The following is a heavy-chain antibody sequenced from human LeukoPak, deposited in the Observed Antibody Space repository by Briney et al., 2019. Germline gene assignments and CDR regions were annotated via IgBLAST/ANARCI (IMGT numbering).Heavy chain of an antibody. CDR3: ARAASLDY. J-gene: IGHJ4*02. V-gene: IGHV7-4-1*02. CDR2: INTNSGTP. Sequence: ASVKVSCKASGYTFTSHAINWVRQAPGQGLEWMGWINTNSGTPAYAQGFTGRFVFSLDTSVSTAYLQINSLNAEGTAVYYCARAASLDYWGQGTLVTVSS. D-gene: IGHD2-2*01. CDR1: GYTFTSHA.